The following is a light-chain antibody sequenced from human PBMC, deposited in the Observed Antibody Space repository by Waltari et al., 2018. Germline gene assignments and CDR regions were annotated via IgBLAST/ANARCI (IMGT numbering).Light chain of an antibody. CDR3: ASWDDSLNGRWV. CDR1: QSVLYRSNNKNY. CDR2: WAS. V-gene: IGKV4-1*01. J-gene: IGKJ4*01. Sequence: DIVVTQSPDSLAVSLGARATIDCKSSQSVLYRSNNKNYLAWYQQKPGPPPKLLIYWASTRESGVPDRSSGSKSGTSASLAIIGLRSDDEADYYCASWDDSLNGRWVFGGGTK.